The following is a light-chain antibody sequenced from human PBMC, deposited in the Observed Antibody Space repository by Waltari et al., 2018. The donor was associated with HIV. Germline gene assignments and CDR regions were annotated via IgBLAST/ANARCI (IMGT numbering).Light chain of an antibody. Sequence: EIVLTQSPGTLSLSPGETATLSCRASQNVTSNSLAWYQQKPGQAPRLLIYGATNRGTGIPDRFSGSGSGTDFTLTISRLEPEDFAVYFCQQYARSPRAFGQGTKVEIK. J-gene: IGKJ1*01. CDR3: QQYARSPRA. V-gene: IGKV3-20*01. CDR1: QNVTSNS. CDR2: GAT.